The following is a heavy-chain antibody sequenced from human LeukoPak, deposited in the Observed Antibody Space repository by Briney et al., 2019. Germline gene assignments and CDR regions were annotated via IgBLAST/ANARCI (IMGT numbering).Heavy chain of an antibody. CDR2: IYYSGST. CDR3: ARERAIAAAGYYYYYGMDV. V-gene: IGHV4-30-4*01. J-gene: IGHJ6*02. CDR1: GVSISGGDYY. Sequence: SQTLSLTCTVSGVSISGGDYYWSWIRQPPGKGLAWIGYIYYSGSTYYNPSLKSRVTISVDTSKNQFSLKLNSVTAADTAVYYCARERAIAAAGYYYYYGMDVWGQGTTVTVSS. D-gene: IGHD6-13*01.